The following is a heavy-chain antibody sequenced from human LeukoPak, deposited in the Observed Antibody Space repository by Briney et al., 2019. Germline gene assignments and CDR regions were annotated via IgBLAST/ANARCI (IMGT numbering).Heavy chain of an antibody. Sequence: SETLSLTCAVYGGSFSGYYWSWIRQPPGKGLEWIGYIYYSGSTNYNPSLKSRVTISVDTSRNQFSLKLSSVTAADTAVYYCAREGCSSTSCYGYYYMDVWGKGTTVTVSS. V-gene: IGHV4-59*01. J-gene: IGHJ6*03. CDR3: AREGCSSTSCYGYYYMDV. CDR1: GGSFSGYY. CDR2: IYYSGST. D-gene: IGHD2-2*01.